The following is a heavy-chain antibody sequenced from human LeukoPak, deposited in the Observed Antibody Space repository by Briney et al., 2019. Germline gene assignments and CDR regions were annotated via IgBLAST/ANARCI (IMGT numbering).Heavy chain of an antibody. CDR3: ARAPITSPFYFDY. D-gene: IGHD2-2*01. CDR2: INWSGGST. CDR1: GFAFDEHG. V-gene: IGHV3-20*04. Sequence: GGSLRLSCTASGFAFDEHGMSWVRQVPGKGLEWVSGINWSGGSTGYADPLRGRFTISRDNAKNSLYLEMDSLRAEGTALYYCARAPITSPFYFDYWGQGTLVTVSS. J-gene: IGHJ4*02.